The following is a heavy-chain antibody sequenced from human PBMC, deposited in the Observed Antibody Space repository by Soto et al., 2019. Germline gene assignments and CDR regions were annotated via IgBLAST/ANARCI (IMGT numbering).Heavy chain of an antibody. D-gene: IGHD3-22*01. J-gene: IGHJ4*02. Sequence: QVQLVQSGAEVKKPGSSVKVSCKASGGTFSSYTISWVRQAPGPGLEWMGGIIPIFGTANYAQKFQGRVTITADESTSTAYMELRSLRSEDTAVYYCGRGGDYDSIGFPFDYWGQGTLVTVSS. CDR1: GGTFSSYT. CDR3: GRGGDYDSIGFPFDY. CDR2: IIPIFGTA. V-gene: IGHV1-69*12.